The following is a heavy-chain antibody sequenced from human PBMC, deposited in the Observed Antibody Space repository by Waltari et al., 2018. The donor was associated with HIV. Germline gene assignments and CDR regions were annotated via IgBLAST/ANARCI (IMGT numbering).Heavy chain of an antibody. V-gene: IGHV1-24*01. CDR3: ATDPPLYSSSSPYYYYGMDV. J-gene: IGHJ6*02. CDR1: GYTLTELS. CDR2: FDPEDGET. Sequence: QVQLVQSGAEVKKPGASVKVSCKVSGYTLTELSMHWVRQAPGKGLEWMGGFDPEDGETIYAQKFQGRVTMTEDTSTDTAYMELSSLRSEDTAVYYCATDPPLYSSSSPYYYYGMDVWGQGTTVTVSS. D-gene: IGHD6-6*01.